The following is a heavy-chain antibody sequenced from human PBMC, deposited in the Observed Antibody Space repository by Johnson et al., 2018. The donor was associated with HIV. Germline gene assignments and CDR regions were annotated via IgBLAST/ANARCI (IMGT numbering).Heavy chain of an antibody. CDR3: ARFGDMATSFHGFDI. D-gene: IGHD5-24*01. Sequence: VQLVESGGGLVQPGGSLRLSCAASGFTFSSYWMHWVRQAPGKGLVWVSRINSDGSSTSYADSVKGRFTISRDNAKNTLYLQMNSLRAEDTAVYYCARFGDMATSFHGFDIWGQGTMVTVSS. CDR1: GFTFSSYW. J-gene: IGHJ3*02. CDR2: INSDGSST. V-gene: IGHV3-74*01.